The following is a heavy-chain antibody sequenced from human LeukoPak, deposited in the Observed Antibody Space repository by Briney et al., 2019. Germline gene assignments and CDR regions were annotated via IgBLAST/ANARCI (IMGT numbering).Heavy chain of an antibody. CDR3: ARSPDYFDY. CDR2: INPNSGGT. Sequence: ASVKVSCKASGYTFTSYGISWVRQAPGQGLEWMGWINPNSGGTNYAQKFQGRVTMTRDTSISTAYMELSRLRSDDTAVYYCARSPDYFDYWGQGTLVTVSS. CDR1: GYTFTSYG. J-gene: IGHJ4*02. V-gene: IGHV1-2*02.